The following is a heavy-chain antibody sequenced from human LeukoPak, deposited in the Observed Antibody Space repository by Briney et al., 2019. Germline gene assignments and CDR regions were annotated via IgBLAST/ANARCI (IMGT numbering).Heavy chain of an antibody. CDR2: ISSSSSYI. CDR1: GFTFSSYS. D-gene: IGHD5-12*01. CDR3: ARGLVPLELRLYAFDI. Sequence: GGSLRLSCAASGFTFSSYSMNWVRQAPGKGLEWVSSISSSSSYIYYADSVKGRFTISRDNAKNSLYLQMNSLRAEDTAVYYCARGLVPLELRLYAFDIWGQGTMVTVSS. V-gene: IGHV3-21*01. J-gene: IGHJ3*02.